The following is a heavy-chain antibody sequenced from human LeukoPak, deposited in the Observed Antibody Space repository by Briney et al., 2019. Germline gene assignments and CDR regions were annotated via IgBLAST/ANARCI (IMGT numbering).Heavy chain of an antibody. CDR2: IYYTGST. CDR3: ARGFSSSWYFNWFDP. V-gene: IGHV4-39*07. Sequence: SETLSLTCTVSGGSISSSSFYWGWIRQPPGKGLEWIGTIYYTGSTFYNPSLKSRVTISVDTSKNQFSLKLSSVTAADTAVYYCARGFSSSWYFNWFDPWGQGTLVTVSS. D-gene: IGHD6-13*01. CDR1: GGSISSSSFY. J-gene: IGHJ5*02.